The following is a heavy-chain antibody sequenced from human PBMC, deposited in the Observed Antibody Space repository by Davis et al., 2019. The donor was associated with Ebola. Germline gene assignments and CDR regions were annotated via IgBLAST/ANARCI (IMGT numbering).Heavy chain of an antibody. J-gene: IGHJ4*02. CDR3: ARAQFPTTSDH. CDR2: INPHNGNT. Sequence: ASVKVSCKASGYTLSSYAIHWVRQAPGQGLEWMGWINPHNGNTNYAQNVQGRVTMTTDTSTSTAYMEVGILRSDDTAVYYCARAQFPTTSDHWGQGTLVTVSS. D-gene: IGHD1-1*01. CDR1: GYTLSSYA. V-gene: IGHV1-18*01.